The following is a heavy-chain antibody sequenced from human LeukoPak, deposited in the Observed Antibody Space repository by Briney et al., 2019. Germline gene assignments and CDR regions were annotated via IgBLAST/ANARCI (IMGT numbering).Heavy chain of an antibody. CDR2: FDPEDGET. Sequence: ASVKVSCKVSGYTLTELSMHWVRQAPGKGLEWMGGFDPEDGETIYAQKFQGRVTMTEDTSTDTAYMELSSLRSEDTAVYYCATLGGYYNWFDPWGQGTLVTVSS. CDR1: GYTLTELS. CDR3: ATLGGYYNWFDP. V-gene: IGHV1-24*01. D-gene: IGHD3-22*01. J-gene: IGHJ5*02.